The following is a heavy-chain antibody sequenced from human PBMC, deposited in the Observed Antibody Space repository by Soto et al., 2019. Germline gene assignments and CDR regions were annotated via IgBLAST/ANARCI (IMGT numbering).Heavy chain of an antibody. D-gene: IGHD4-17*01. CDR1: GYTFTSYG. Sequence: QVQLVQSGAEVKKPGASVKDSCKASGYTFTSYGISWVRQAPGPGLEWMGWISAYHGNTNYAQKLQGRVTSTTDSSTSTGYMELGILSSDGTAGYYCAGVTTVKSGDAFDLWGQGTMVTVSS. J-gene: IGHJ3*01. V-gene: IGHV1-18*01. CDR2: ISAYHGNT. CDR3: AGVTTVKSGDAFDL.